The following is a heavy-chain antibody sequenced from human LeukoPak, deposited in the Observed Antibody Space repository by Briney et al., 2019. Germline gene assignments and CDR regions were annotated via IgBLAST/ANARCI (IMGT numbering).Heavy chain of an antibody. J-gene: IGHJ4*02. D-gene: IGHD1-26*01. CDR1: GFTFSNYA. V-gene: IGHV3-53*01. CDR3: ARSRGSYFLSDY. Sequence: GGSLRLSCAASGFTFSNYAMSWVRQAPGKGLEWVSVIYSGGSTYYADSVKGRFTISRDNSKNTLYLQMNSLRAEDTAVYYCARSRGSYFLSDYWGQGTLVTVSS. CDR2: IYSGGST.